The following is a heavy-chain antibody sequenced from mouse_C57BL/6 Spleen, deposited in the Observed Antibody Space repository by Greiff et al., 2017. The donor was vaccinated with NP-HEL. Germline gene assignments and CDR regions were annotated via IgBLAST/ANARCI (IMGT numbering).Heavy chain of an antibody. J-gene: IGHJ1*03. D-gene: IGHD4-1*02. Sequence: QVQLQQPGAELVRPGSSVKLSCKASGYTFTSYWMHWVKQRPIQGLEWIGNIDPSDSETHYNQKFKDKATLTVDKSSSTAYMQLSSLTSEDSAVYSCARSQLGGGYFDVWGTGTTVTVSS. CDR3: ARSQLGGGYFDV. V-gene: IGHV1-52*01. CDR2: IDPSDSET. CDR1: GYTFTSYW.